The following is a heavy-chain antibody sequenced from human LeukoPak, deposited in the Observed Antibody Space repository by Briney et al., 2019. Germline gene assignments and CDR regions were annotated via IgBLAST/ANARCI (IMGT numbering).Heavy chain of an antibody. D-gene: IGHD3-22*01. CDR3: ARGTSSGYYYLRTYWYFDL. J-gene: IGHJ2*01. CDR1: GGSISIGSYY. V-gene: IGHV4-61*02. Sequence: PSEALSLTCTVSGGSISIGSYYWSWIRQPAGRGLEWIGRIYTSGSTNYNPSLKSRVTISVDTSKNQFSLKLSSVTAADTAVYYCARGTSSGYYYLRTYWYFDLWGRGTLVTVSS. CDR2: IYTSGST.